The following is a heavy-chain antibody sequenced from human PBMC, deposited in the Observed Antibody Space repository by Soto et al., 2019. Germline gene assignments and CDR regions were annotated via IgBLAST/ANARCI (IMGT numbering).Heavy chain of an antibody. V-gene: IGHV3-30*18. J-gene: IGHJ6*02. CDR1: GFSFSSYG. CDR2: ISYDGDDK. D-gene: IGHD3-9*01. Sequence: QGQLVESGGGVVQPGKSLSLSCEGSGFSFSSYGMHWVRQPPGKGLEWVALISYDGDDKFYPDYVKGRFSISRDNSRDTMFLQMDGLRPDDTGVYYCTKAGGKWRPNPEYEIHVWGQGTTVTVSS. CDR3: TKAGGKWRPNPEYEIHV.